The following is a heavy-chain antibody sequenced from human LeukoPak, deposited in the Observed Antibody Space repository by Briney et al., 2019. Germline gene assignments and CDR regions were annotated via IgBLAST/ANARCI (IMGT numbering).Heavy chain of an antibody. V-gene: IGHV3-23*01. CDR2: VSRNGDNT. CDR1: GFSFSSYW. D-gene: IGHD1-26*01. CDR3: AKVGATAPYFDY. J-gene: IGHJ4*02. Sequence: GGSLRLSCAASGFSFSSYWMHWVRQAPGKGLDWVSAVSRNGDNTYYADSVKGRFTISRDNSRNMVYLEMSSLTAEDTAVYYCAKVGATAPYFDYWGQGTLVTVSS.